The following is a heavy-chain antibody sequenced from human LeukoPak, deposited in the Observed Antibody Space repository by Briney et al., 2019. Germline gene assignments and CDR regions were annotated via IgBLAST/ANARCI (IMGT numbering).Heavy chain of an antibody. D-gene: IGHD4-17*01. J-gene: IGHJ4*02. Sequence: GGSLRLSCAASGVTFCSYEMNWVRQALGGGLGGGSYVSSSGRTIYCADSVKGRFTISRDNAKNSLYLQMNSLRAEDTAVYYCARDAYGDYRAYYFDYWGQGTLVTVSS. CDR1: GVTFCSYE. CDR3: ARDAYGDYRAYYFDY. V-gene: IGHV3-48*03. CDR2: VSSSGRTI.